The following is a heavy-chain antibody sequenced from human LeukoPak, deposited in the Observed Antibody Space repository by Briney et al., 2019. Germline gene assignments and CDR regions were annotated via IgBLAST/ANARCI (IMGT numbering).Heavy chain of an antibody. D-gene: IGHD6-13*01. CDR3: ARDGSSWYLRDAFDI. V-gene: IGHV4-59*01. CDR1: GGSISSYY. Sequence: SETLSLTCTVSGGSISSYYWSWIRQPPGKGLEWIGCIYYSGSTNYNPSLKSRVTISVDTSKNQFSLKLSSVTAADTAVYYCARDGSSWYLRDAFDIWGQGTMVTVSS. J-gene: IGHJ3*02. CDR2: IYYSGST.